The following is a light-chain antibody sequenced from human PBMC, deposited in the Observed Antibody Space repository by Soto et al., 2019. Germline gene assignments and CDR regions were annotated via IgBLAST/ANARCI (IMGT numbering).Light chain of an antibody. Sequence: DIQMTQSPSSLPASVGDRVTITCRASHTINNYVSWYQQKPGKAPKLLIYGASSLQIGVPSRFSGSGYGTDFTLTINSLQPEDFATYFCQQYDNLPLTFGGGTKVEIK. J-gene: IGKJ4*01. CDR2: GAS. V-gene: IGKV1-39*01. CDR3: QQYDNLPLT. CDR1: HTINNY.